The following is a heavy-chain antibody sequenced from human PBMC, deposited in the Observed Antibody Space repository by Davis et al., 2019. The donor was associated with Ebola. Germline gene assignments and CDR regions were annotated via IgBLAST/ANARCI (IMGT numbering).Heavy chain of an antibody. D-gene: IGHD3-22*01. CDR2: ISSDSYYI. J-gene: IGHJ3*02. CDR3: ARGGYYDDSGYSHAAFDI. V-gene: IGHV3-21*01. Sequence: GGSLRLSCATSRFTFSTYSMNWVRQAPGKGLEWVSSISSDSYYIYDADSLKGRFTISRDNAKNSLSLQMSSLRAEDTAVYYCARGGYYDDSGYSHAAFDIWGQGTMVTVSS. CDR1: RFTFSTYS.